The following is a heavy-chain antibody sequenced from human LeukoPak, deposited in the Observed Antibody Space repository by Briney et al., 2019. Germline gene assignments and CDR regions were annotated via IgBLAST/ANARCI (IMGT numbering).Heavy chain of an antibody. CDR2: VSYDGGAK. J-gene: IGHJ4*02. CDR3: ARSLGSGWIHLVEY. CDR1: GFTFNTYA. V-gene: IGHV3-30*03. Sequence: GGSLRLSCAASGFTFNTYALHWVRQAPGKGLEWVAVVSYDGGAKYYADSVKGRFTISRDNSKNTVDLQMYSLRAEDAAVYYCARSLGSGWIHLVEYWGQGTLVTVS. D-gene: IGHD6-19*01.